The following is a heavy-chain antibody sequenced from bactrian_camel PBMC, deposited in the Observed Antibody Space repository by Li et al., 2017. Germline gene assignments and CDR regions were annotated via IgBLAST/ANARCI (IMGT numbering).Heavy chain of an antibody. V-gene: IGHV3S40*01. Sequence: VQLVESGGGLVQPGGSLRLSCAASGFTFDTNYVAWFRQSPGKEREGVAAIATRLGWTAYVDSVQGRFNISQDNTRTTVYLQMDSLKPEDTGMYYCLASKDLDACGRWVPDRFHYWGQGTQVTVS. CDR3: LASKDLDACGRWVPDRFHY. CDR2: IATRLGWT. J-gene: IGHJ4*01. D-gene: IGHD2*01. CDR1: GFTFDTNY.